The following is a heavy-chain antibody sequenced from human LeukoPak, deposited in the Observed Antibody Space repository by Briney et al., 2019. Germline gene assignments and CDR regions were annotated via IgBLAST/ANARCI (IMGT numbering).Heavy chain of an antibody. V-gene: IGHV4-31*03. J-gene: IGHJ4*02. CDR3: ARDSGMIVHY. CDR2: IYYSGST. CDR1: GGSISSGGYY. Sequence: SETLSLTCTVSGGSISSGGYYWSWIRQPPGKGLEWIGYIYYSGSTYYNPSLKSRVTISVDTSKNQFSLKLSSVTAADTAVYYCARDSGMIVHYWGQGTLVTVSS. D-gene: IGHD3-22*01.